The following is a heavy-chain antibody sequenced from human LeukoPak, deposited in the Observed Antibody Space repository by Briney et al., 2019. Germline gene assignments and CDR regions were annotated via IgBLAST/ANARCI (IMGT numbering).Heavy chain of an antibody. CDR3: ARSSWYQEFDY. CDR2: ISGSGGST. Sequence: GGSLRLSCAASGFTFSSYAMSWVRQAPGKGLEWVSAISGSGGSTYYADSVKGRFTISRDDSKNTLYLQMNSLRAEDTAVYYCARSSWYQEFDYWGQGTLVTVSS. CDR1: GFTFSSYA. J-gene: IGHJ4*02. V-gene: IGHV3-23*01. D-gene: IGHD6-13*01.